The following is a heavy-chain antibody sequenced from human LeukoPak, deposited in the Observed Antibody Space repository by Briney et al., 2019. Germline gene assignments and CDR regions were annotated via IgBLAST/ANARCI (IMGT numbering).Heavy chain of an antibody. Sequence: SGGSLRLSCAASGFTFSSYGMHWVRQAPGKGLEWVAVISYDGSNKYYADSVKGRFTISRDNSKNTLYLQMNSLRAEDTAVYYCASLSPLFDYWGQGTLVTVSS. CDR2: ISYDGSNK. CDR1: GFTFSSYG. J-gene: IGHJ4*02. V-gene: IGHV3-30*03. CDR3: ASLSPLFDY.